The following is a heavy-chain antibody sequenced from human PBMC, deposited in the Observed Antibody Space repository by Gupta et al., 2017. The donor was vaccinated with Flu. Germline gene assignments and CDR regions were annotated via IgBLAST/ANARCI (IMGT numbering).Heavy chain of an antibody. J-gene: IGHJ6*03. CDR2: IRSRAYGGKK. Sequence: MSCVRQATGQGLEWVGFIRSRAYGGKKEYDAYVNGRFKISRDDSKAVAYLQMDSLNTEDTGVYYCTRIANGDFYYYYYMDVWGKGTTVNVS. V-gene: IGHV3-49*02. D-gene: IGHD2-8*01. CDR3: TRIANGDFYYYYYMDV.